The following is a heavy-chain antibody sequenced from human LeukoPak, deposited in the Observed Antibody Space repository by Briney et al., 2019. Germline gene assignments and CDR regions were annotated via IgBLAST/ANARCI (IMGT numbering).Heavy chain of an antibody. CDR3: AAVVPAVMGYFDY. J-gene: IGHJ4*02. V-gene: IGHV3-11*01. Sequence: GGSLRLSCAASGFTFSDYYMSWIRQAPGKGLEWVSYISSSGSTIYYADSVKGRFTISRDNAKNSLYLQMNSLRAEDTAVYYCAAVVPAVMGYFDYWGQGTLVTVSS. CDR1: GFTFSDYY. CDR2: ISSSGSTI. D-gene: IGHD2-2*01.